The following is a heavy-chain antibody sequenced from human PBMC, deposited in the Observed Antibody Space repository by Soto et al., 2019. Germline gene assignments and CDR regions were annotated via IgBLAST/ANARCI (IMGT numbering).Heavy chain of an antibody. CDR1: GGTFSTYA. CDR2: IIPMFGTA. V-gene: IGHV1-69*12. CDR3: ASGIQLWLRRINNGYSG. D-gene: IGHD5-18*01. J-gene: IGHJ4*02. Sequence: QVQLVQSGAEVKKPESSVKVSCKAPGGTFSTYAISRVRQAPGQGLEWMGGIIPMFGTANYAQRFQDRVTITAIESTYTVYMELSSLRSEDTAVYFCASGIQLWLRRINNGYSGWGQGTLVTVSS.